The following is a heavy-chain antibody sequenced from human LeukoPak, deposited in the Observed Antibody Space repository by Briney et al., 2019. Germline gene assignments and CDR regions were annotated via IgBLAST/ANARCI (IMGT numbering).Heavy chain of an antibody. CDR1: GYTFTTYW. J-gene: IGHJ4*02. CDR3: ARRVFSSGWYVIRPATHSDY. Sequence: GESLKISCKGSGYTFTTYWIGWVRQMPGKGLEWMGIIYPGDSDTRYSPSFQGQVTISADKSISTAYLQWSSLKASDTAMYYCARRVFSSGWYVIRPATHSDYWGQGTLVTVSS. V-gene: IGHV5-51*01. D-gene: IGHD6-19*01. CDR2: IYPGDSDT.